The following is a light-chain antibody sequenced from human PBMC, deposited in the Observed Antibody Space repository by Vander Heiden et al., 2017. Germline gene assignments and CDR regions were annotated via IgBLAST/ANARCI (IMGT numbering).Light chain of an antibody. CDR3: QQRSNWPPIT. CDR1: QSVSSY. CDR2: DAS. J-gene: IGKJ5*01. V-gene: IGKV3-11*01. Sequence: EIVLTQSPATLSLSPGESAHLSCRASQSVSSYLAWYQQKPGQTPRLLIYDASNRATGIPPRFSGSGSGTDFTLTISSLEPEDFAVYYCQQRSNWPPITFGQGTRLEIK.